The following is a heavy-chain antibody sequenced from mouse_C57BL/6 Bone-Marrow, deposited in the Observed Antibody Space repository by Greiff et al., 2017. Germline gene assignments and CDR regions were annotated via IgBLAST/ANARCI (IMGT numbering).Heavy chain of an antibody. CDR1: GFNIKDDY. J-gene: IGHJ2*01. V-gene: IGHV14-4*01. CDR2: IDPENGDT. CDR3: TTAGGYYNSFDY. D-gene: IGHD2-3*01. Sequence: EVQLQQSGAELVRPGASVKLSCTASGFNIKDDYMHWVKQRPEQGLEWIGWIDPENGDTEYASKFQGKATITADTSSNTAYLQLSSLTSEDTAVYYCTTAGGYYNSFDYWGQGTTLTVSS.